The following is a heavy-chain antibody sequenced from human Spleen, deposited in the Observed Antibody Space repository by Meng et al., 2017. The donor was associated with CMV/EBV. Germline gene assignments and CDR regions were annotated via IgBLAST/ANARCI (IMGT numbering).Heavy chain of an antibody. CDR3: ARDLQLST. D-gene: IGHD1-1*01. CDR1: EFTFSSYR. J-gene: IGHJ5*02. CDR2: ISSTSTYI. V-gene: IGHV3-21*01. Sequence: GGSLRLSCAAFEFTFSSYRMNWVRQAPGKGLEWISFISSTSTYIDYADSVKGRFTISRDNSKNSLYLQMNSLRAEDTAVYYCARDLQLSTWGQGTLVTVSS.